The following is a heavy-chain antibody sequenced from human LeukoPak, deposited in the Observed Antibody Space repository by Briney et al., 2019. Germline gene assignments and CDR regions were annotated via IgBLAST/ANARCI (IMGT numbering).Heavy chain of an antibody. CDR3: AREEIRSWFDP. CDR1: GDSISSGDYY. J-gene: IGHJ5*02. Sequence: SQTLSLTCTVSGDSISSGDYYWSWIRQPAGKRLEWIGRIYTSGSANYNPSLKSRVTISVDTSKNQFSLKLSSVTAADTAVYYCAREEIRSWFDPWGQGTLVTVSS. D-gene: IGHD5-24*01. V-gene: IGHV4-61*02. CDR2: IYTSGSA.